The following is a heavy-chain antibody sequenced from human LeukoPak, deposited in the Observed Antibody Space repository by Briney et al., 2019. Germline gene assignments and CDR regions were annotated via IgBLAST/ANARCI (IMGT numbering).Heavy chain of an antibody. CDR1: GFTFKDYG. V-gene: IGHV3-9*01. CDR3: AKHMRATNTYSFFGLDV. D-gene: IGHD1-26*01. J-gene: IGHJ6*02. Sequence: GGSLRLSCAATGFTFKDYGMHWVRQPLGKGLEWVSSINWNGGGTDYADSVKGRFTISRDNAKNSLYLQLSSLRPEDTALYYCAKHMRATNTYSFFGLDVWGQGTTVTVSS. CDR2: INWNGGGT.